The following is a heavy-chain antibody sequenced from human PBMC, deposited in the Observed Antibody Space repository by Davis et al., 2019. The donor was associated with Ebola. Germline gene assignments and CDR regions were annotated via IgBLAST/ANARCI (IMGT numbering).Heavy chain of an antibody. CDR1: GGSFSGYY. J-gene: IGHJ4*02. V-gene: IGHV4-34*01. CDR3: ARGKVLTGYYFY. Sequence: PSETLSLTCAVYGGSFSGYYWSWIRQPPGKGLEWIGEINHSGSTNYNPSLKSRVTISVDTSKNQFSLKLSSVTAADTAVYYCARGKVLTGYYFYWGQGTLVTVSS. D-gene: IGHD3-9*01. CDR2: INHSGST.